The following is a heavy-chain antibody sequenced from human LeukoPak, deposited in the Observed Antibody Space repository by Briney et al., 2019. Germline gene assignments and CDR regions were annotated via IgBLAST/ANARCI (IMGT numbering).Heavy chain of an antibody. J-gene: IGHJ4*02. D-gene: IGHD1-26*01. CDR1: GFTFSLYA. CDR2: IKQDGSEK. CDR3: ARGRGSYSFDY. V-gene: IGHV3-7*01. Sequence: GGSLRLSCAASGFTFSLYAMNWVRQAPGKGLEWVANIKQDGSEKYYVDSVKGRFTISRDNAKNSLSLQMNSLRVEDTAVYYCARGRGSYSFDYWGQGTLVTVSS.